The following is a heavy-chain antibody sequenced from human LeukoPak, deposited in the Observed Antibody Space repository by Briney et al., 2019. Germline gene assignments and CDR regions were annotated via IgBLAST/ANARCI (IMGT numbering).Heavy chain of an antibody. D-gene: IGHD5-18*01. J-gene: IGHJ4*02. Sequence: SETLSLTCAVYGGSLSAYYWSWIRPPPGKGLEWIGEINHSGSTNYNPSLKSRVTISVDTSKTQFSLKLSSVTAADTAVYYCATRGYGRGGLDYWGQGTLVTVSS. V-gene: IGHV4-34*01. CDR1: GGSLSAYY. CDR3: ATRGYGRGGLDY. CDR2: INHSGST.